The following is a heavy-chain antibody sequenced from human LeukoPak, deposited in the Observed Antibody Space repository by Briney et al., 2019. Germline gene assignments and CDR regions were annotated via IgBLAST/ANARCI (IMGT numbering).Heavy chain of an antibody. Sequence: ASVKVSCKAPGYTFTSYGISWVRQAPGQGLEWMGWISAYNGNTNYAQKLQGRVTMTTDTSTSTAYMELRSLRSDDTAVYYCARDLVGATRSRYFDYWGQGTLVTVSS. CDR2: ISAYNGNT. CDR1: GYTFTSYG. V-gene: IGHV1-18*01. CDR3: ARDLVGATRSRYFDY. D-gene: IGHD1-26*01. J-gene: IGHJ4*02.